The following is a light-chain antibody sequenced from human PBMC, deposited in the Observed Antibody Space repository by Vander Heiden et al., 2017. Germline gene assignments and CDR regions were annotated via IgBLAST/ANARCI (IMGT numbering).Light chain of an antibody. J-gene: IGKJ2*01. CDR2: AAS. CDR1: QSISSY. V-gene: IGKV1-39*01. CDR3: QQSDSTPQT. Sequence: DIQMTQSPSSLSASVGDRVTITCRASQSISSYLNWYQQKPGKAPKLLIYAASSLQSGVPSRFSGSGSGTDFTLTISSLQPEDFATYYCQQSDSTPQTFGHGTKLEIK.